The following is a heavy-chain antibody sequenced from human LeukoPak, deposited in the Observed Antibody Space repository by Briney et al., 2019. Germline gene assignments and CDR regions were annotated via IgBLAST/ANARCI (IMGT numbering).Heavy chain of an antibody. Sequence: ASVKVSCKASGYTFTGYYMHWVRQAPGQGLEWMGWINPNSGGTNYAQKFQGRVTMTRDTSISTAYMELSRLRSDGTAVYYCARDVDTAMVFDYWGQGTLVTVSS. V-gene: IGHV1-2*02. CDR1: GYTFTGYY. J-gene: IGHJ4*02. CDR2: INPNSGGT. D-gene: IGHD5-18*01. CDR3: ARDVDTAMVFDY.